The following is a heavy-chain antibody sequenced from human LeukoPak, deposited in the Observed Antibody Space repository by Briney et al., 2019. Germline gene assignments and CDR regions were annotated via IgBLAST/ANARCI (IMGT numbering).Heavy chain of an antibody. D-gene: IGHD4-17*01. V-gene: IGHV3-74*01. CDR2: INGDGSYT. CDR1: GFTFSRYW. CDR3: SRDSILDDYGDYVGDC. Sequence: GGSLRLSCEASGFTFSRYWMHWVRQAPGKGLEWVSRINGDGSYTNYADSVKGRFTISRDNAKNTLYLQMNSLRAEDTAVYFCSRDSILDDYGDYVGDCWGQGTLVTVSS. J-gene: IGHJ4*02.